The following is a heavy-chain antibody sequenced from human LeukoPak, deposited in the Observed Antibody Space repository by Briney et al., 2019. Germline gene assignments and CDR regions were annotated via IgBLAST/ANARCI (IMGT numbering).Heavy chain of an antibody. V-gene: IGHV3-7*03. CDR3: ARGSYYGMDV. J-gene: IGHJ6*02. CDR1: DVTFRKYG. Sequence: GGSLRLSCVGSDVTFRKYGVTWVRQAPGKGLEWVANIKHDGSDKWHVDSVKGRFTISRDNAKRSVYLQMNSLRAEDTAVYYCARGSYYGMDVWGQGTTVTVSS. CDR2: IKHDGSDK.